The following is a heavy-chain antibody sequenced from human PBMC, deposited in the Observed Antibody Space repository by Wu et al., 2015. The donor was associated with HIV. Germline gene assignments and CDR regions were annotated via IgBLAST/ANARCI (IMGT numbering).Heavy chain of an antibody. J-gene: IGHJ6*03. CDR3: ARGLGYCSSTSCHNYYYYYMDV. D-gene: IGHD2-2*02. V-gene: IGHV1-69*12. CDR2: IIPIFGTA. CDR1: GGTFSSYA. Sequence: QVQLVQSGAEVKKPGSSVKVSCKASGGTFSSYAISWVRQAPGQGLEWMGGIIPIFGTANYAQKFQGRVTITADESTSTAYMELSSLRSEDTAVYYCARGLGYCSSTSCHNYYYYYMDVWGERDHGHRLL.